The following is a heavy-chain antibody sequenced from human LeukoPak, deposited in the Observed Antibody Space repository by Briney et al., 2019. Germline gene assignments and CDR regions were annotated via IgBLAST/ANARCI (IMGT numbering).Heavy chain of an antibody. CDR2: ISGDGGST. CDR3: AKDGGLWFGELLPTGD. D-gene: IGHD3-10*01. Sequence: GGSLRLSCAASGFTFDDYAMHWVRQAPGKGLEWVSLISGDGGSTYYADSVKGRFTISRDNSKNSLYLQMNSLRTEDTALYYCAKDGGLWFGELLPTGDWGQGTLVTVSS. CDR1: GFTFDDYA. V-gene: IGHV3-43*02. J-gene: IGHJ4*02.